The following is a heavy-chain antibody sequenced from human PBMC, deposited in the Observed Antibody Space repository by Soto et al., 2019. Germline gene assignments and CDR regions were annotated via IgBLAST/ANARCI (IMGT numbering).Heavy chain of an antibody. D-gene: IGHD2-21*02. V-gene: IGHV1-69*02. J-gene: IGHJ6*02. CDR1: GSTFSSYT. CDR2: IILVLGVT. CDR3: ARRRYCGVDCYNKFYYGMDV. Sequence: QVQLVQSGAEVRKPGSSVEVSCMASGSTFSSYTVNWVRQAPGQGLEWIGRIILVLGVTNYARRFQGRVTIIADRSRKTAYMELTSLTSEDTAVYYCARRRYCGVDCYNKFYYGMDVWGQGTTVTVSS.